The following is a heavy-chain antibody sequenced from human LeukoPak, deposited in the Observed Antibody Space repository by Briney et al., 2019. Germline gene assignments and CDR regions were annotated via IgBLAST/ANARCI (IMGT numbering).Heavy chain of an antibody. J-gene: IGHJ4*02. V-gene: IGHV3-73*01. Sequence: GGSLRLSCAASGFTFSGSAMHWVRQASGKGLEWVGRIRSKANNYATAYAASVTGRFTISRDDSKNTAFLQMNSLKTEDTAAYYCARRDCSGGSCYYIDYWGQGTLVTVSS. CDR3: ARRDCSGGSCYYIDY. CDR2: IRSKANNYAT. CDR1: GFTFSGSA. D-gene: IGHD2-15*01.